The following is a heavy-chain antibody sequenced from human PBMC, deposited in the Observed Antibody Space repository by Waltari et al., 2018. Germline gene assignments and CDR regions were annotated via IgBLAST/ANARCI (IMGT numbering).Heavy chain of an antibody. CDR2: INHSGST. Sequence: QVQLQQWGAGLLKPSETLSLTCAVYGGSFSGYYWSWIRQPPGKGLEWIGEINHSGSTNYNPSLKSRVTISVDTSKNQFSLKLSSVTAADTAVYYCARVPYGSGSIPETFDIWGQGTMVIVSS. CDR1: GGSFSGYY. V-gene: IGHV4-34*01. CDR3: ARVPYGSGSIPETFDI. J-gene: IGHJ3*02. D-gene: IGHD3-10*01.